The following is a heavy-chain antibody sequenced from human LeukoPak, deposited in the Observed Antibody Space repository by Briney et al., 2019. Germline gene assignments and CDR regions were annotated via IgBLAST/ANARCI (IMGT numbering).Heavy chain of an antibody. CDR2: INPSGGST. D-gene: IGHD2-21*02. CDR1: GYTFTSYY. Sequence: ASVKVSCKASGYTFTSYYMHWVRQAPGQGLEWMEIINPSGGSTSYAQKFQGRVTTTRDTSTSTVYMELSSLRSEDTAVYYCARDATSHCGGDCYLDYWGQGTLVTVSS. CDR3: ARDATSHCGGDCYLDY. V-gene: IGHV1-46*01. J-gene: IGHJ4*02.